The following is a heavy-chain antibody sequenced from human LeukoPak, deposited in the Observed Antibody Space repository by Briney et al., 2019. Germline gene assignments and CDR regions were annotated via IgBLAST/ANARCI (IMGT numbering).Heavy chain of an antibody. CDR1: GGSISSSSYY. V-gene: IGHV4-39*07. J-gene: IGHJ4*02. D-gene: IGHD3-3*01. CDR3: ARGPYDFWSTALDY. Sequence: PSETLPLTCTVSGGSISSSSYYWGWIRQPPGKGLEWIGSIYYSGSTYYNPSLKSRVTISVDTSKNQFSLKLSSVTAADTAVYYCARGPYDFWSTALDYWGQGTLVTVSS. CDR2: IYYSGST.